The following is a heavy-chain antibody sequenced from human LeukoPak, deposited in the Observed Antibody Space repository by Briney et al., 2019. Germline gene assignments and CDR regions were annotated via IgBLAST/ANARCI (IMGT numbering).Heavy chain of an antibody. CDR2: SRDKTNNYSV. J-gene: IGHJ4*02. Sequence: PGGSLRLSCAAFGFSFSDHYMDWVRQAPGKGLEWVGRSRDKTNNYSVHYAESVKGRFTISRDDSKNSLYLQMNTLKAEDAAVYYCAVLPAHWGQGTLVTVSS. V-gene: IGHV3-72*01. CDR1: GFSFSDHY. CDR3: AVLPAH.